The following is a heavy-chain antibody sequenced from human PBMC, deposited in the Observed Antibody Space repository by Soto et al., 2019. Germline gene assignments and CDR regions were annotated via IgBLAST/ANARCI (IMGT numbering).Heavy chain of an antibody. D-gene: IGHD4-17*01. V-gene: IGHV3-48*02. CDR3: ASVGLPYYYYYGMDV. CDR1: GFTFSSYS. CDR2: ISSSSSTI. Sequence: GGSLRLSCAASGFTFSSYSMNWVRQAPGKGLEWVSYISSSSSTIYYADSVKGRFTISRDNAKNSLYLQMNSLRDEDTAVYYCASVGLPYYYYYGMDVWGQGTTVTVSS. J-gene: IGHJ6*02.